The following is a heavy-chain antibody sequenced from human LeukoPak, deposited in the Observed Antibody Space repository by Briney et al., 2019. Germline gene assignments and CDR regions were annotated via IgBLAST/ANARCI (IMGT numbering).Heavy chain of an antibody. V-gene: IGHV1-2*02. CDR3: ARNPVRGVIIGGY. D-gene: IGHD3-10*01. J-gene: IGHJ4*02. CDR1: GYTFTGYY. Sequence: ASVRVSCKASGYTFTGYYMHWVRQAPGQGLEWMGWINPNSGGTNYAQKFQGRVTMTRDTSVSTAYMELSRLRSDDTAVYYCARNPVRGVIIGGYWGQGTLVTVSS. CDR2: INPNSGGT.